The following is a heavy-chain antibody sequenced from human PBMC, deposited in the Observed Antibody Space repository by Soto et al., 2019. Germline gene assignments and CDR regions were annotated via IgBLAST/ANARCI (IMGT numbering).Heavy chain of an antibody. V-gene: IGHV4-31*03. J-gene: IGHJ6*02. CDR2: IYSNGDT. CDR1: SDSMNSGGYY. Sequence: SETLSLTCSVSSDSMNSGGYYWSWIRQHPGKGLEWIGYIYSNGDTYYNPSLKGRVTISVDTSKNQFSLNLTSVTAADTAVYYCARRGGSSSGYYYYAMDVWGQGTTVTVS. CDR3: ARRGGSSSGYYYYAMDV. D-gene: IGHD6-6*01.